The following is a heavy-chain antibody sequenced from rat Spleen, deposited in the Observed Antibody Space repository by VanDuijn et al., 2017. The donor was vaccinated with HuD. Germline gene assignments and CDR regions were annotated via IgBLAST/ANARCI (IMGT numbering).Heavy chain of an antibody. CDR3: TTDRLGADYFDY. V-gene: IGHV5-27*01. CDR1: GFTFSDYY. J-gene: IGHJ2*01. D-gene: IGHD5-1*01. Sequence: EVQLVESDGGLVQPGRSLKLSCAASGFTFSDYYMAWVRQPPTKGLEWVATISTGGGSTYYRDSVKGRFTISRDNAKSTLYLQMDSLRSEDTATYYCTTDRLGADYFDYWGQGVMVTVSS. CDR2: ISTGGGST.